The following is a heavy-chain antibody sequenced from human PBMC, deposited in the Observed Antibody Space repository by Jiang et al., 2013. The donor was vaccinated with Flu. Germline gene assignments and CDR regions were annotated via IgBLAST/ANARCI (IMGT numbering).Heavy chain of an antibody. J-gene: IGHJ4*02. D-gene: IGHD3/OR15-3a*01. CDR3: SREWTSPSFDY. CDR2: ISSSSSTI. CDR1: GFTFNTYS. V-gene: IGHV3-48*01. Sequence: VQLLESGGGFIQPGGSLRLSCAASGFTFNTYSMTWVRQSPGKGLEWVSYISSSSSTIYYADSVKGRFTTSRDNAKNSVYLQMNSLRAEDTAVYYCSREWTSPSFDYWGQGT.